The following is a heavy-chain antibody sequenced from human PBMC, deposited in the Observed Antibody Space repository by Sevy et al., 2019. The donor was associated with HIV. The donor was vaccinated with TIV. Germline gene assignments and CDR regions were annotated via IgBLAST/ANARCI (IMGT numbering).Heavy chain of an antibody. CDR3: ARINSIKLTKGVVPAADDY. CDR1: GFTLSSYS. D-gene: IGHD2-2*01. V-gene: IGHV3-21*01. J-gene: IGHJ4*02. CDR2: ISSSSSYI. Sequence: GGSMRLSCAASGFTLSSYSMNWVRQAPGKGLEWVSSISSSSSYIHYADSVKGRFTISRDNAKNSLYLQMNSLRAEDKAVYYCARINSIKLTKGVVPAADDYWGQGTLVTVSS.